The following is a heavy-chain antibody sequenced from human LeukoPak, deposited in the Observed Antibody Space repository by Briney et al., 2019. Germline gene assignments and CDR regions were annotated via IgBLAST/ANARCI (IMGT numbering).Heavy chain of an antibody. CDR3: ARDTAMVRPRYFDL. V-gene: IGHV3-53*01. D-gene: IGHD5-18*01. CDR1: GFTVSSNY. Sequence: GGSLRLSCAASGFTVSSNYMSWVRQAPGKGLEWVSVIYSGGSTYYADSVKGRFTISRDNSKNTLYLQMNSLRAEDTAVYYCARDTAMVRPRYFDLWGRGTLVTVSS. CDR2: IYSGGST. J-gene: IGHJ2*01.